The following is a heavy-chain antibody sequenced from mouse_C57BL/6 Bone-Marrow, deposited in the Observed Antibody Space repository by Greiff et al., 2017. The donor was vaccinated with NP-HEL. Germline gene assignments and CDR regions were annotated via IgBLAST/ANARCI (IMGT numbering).Heavy chain of an antibody. V-gene: IGHV5-9-1*02. J-gene: IGHJ4*01. Sequence: EVHLVESGEGLVKPGGSLKLSCAASGFTFSSYAMSWVRQTPEKRLEWVAYISSGGDYIYYADTVKGRFTISRDNARNTLYLQMSSLKSEDTAMYYCTRPYYGSKRYYYAMDYWGQGTSVTVSS. CDR1: GFTFSSYA. CDR3: TRPYYGSKRYYYAMDY. CDR2: ISSGGDYI. D-gene: IGHD1-1*01.